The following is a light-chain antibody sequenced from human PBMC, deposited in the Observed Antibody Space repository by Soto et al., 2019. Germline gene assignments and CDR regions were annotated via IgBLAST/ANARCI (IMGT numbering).Light chain of an antibody. Sequence: DIVMTQSPDSLAVSLGERATINCKSSQSVLYSSNNKNYLAWYQQKPGQPPKLLIYWASTRESGVPDRFSGSGSGTDFTLNISSLQAEDVAVYYCQQYYSTLLLTFGGGTKVEIK. CDR3: QQYYSTLLLT. J-gene: IGKJ4*01. V-gene: IGKV4-1*01. CDR1: QSVLYSSNNKNY. CDR2: WAS.